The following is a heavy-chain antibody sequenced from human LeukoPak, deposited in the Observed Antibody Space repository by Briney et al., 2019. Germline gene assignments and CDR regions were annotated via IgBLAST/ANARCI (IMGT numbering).Heavy chain of an antibody. CDR3: ARDGVAAAGPGAFDI. D-gene: IGHD6-13*01. CDR2: INPSGRP. J-gene: IGHJ3*02. Sequence: SETLSLTCAVFGGSSSGYHWSWIRQPPGKGLEWIGEINPSGRPDYNPSLKSRVIMSVDTSKNQFSLKLSSVTAADTAVYYCARDGVAAAGPGAFDIWGQGTMVTVSS. V-gene: IGHV4-34*01. CDR1: GGSSSGYH.